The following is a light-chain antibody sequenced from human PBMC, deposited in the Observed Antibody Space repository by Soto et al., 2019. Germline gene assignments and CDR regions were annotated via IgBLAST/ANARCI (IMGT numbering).Light chain of an antibody. CDR3: GTWDSSLSFV. CDR2: DND. CDR1: SSNIGGNS. J-gene: IGLJ7*01. Sequence: QSVMTQPPSVSAAPGQKVTISCSGSSSNIGGNSVSWYQQLPGTAPKLLIYDNDKRPSGIPDRFSGSKSGTSATLGITGLQTGDEADYYCGTWDSSLSFVFGGGTQLTVL. V-gene: IGLV1-51*01.